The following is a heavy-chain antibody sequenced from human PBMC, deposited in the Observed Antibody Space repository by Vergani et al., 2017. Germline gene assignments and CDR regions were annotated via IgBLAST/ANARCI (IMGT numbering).Heavy chain of an antibody. V-gene: IGHV1-69*12. Sequence: QVQLVQSGAEVKKPGSSVKVSCKASGGTFSSYAISCVRHAPGQGLEWMGGIIPIFGTANYAQKFQGRVTITADESTSTAYMELSSLRSEDTAVYYCATGSMRKRGLGSYFDYWGQGTLVTVSS. CDR3: ATGSMRKRGLGSYFDY. CDR2: IIPIFGTA. CDR1: GGTFSSYA. D-gene: IGHD5-12*01. J-gene: IGHJ4*02.